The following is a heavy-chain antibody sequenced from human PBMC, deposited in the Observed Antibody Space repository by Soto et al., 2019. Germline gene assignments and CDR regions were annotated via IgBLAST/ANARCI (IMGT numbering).Heavy chain of an antibody. CDR1: GYSL. D-gene: IGHD6-19*01. V-gene: IGHV1-18*01. J-gene: IGHJ6*03. Sequence: QDQLVQSGVEVKKPGASVKVSCKASGYSLVRQAPGQGFEWMGCLSSYNGNTNYAQKFQGRVTMTTDASTSTAYLELRSLRSDATAVYYCARDRGVAPPVAGNTHYYYYMDVWGKGTTVTVSS. CDR3: ARDRGVAPPVAGNTHYYYYMDV. CDR2: LSSYNGNT.